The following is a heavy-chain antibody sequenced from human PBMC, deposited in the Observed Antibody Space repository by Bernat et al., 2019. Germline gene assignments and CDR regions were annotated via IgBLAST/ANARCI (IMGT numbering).Heavy chain of an antibody. Sequence: EVQLVEFGGGLVQTGGSLRLSCAASGLTVSDNYMSCVRQAPGKGLEWVSVLYSGGSTDYADSVKGRFIISRDNSKNTVYLQMNSLRVEDTAVYYCAREVHLRNEGYYFDNWGQGTLVTVSS. V-gene: IGHV3-66*01. CDR3: AREVHLRNEGYYFDN. CDR2: LYSGGST. CDR1: GLTVSDNY. J-gene: IGHJ4*02. D-gene: IGHD6-13*01.